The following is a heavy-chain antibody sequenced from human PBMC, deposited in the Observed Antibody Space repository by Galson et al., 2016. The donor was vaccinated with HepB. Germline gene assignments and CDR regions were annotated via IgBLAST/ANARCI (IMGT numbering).Heavy chain of an antibody. D-gene: IGHD1-26*01. Sequence: SLRLSCAASGFTLSSYGMHWVRQAPGKGLEWVAVISYDGSYKYYADSVKGRFTISRDNSMDTLYLQMNRLRVEDSAVYYCATEGPQFPRGSNDYWGQGTLVTVSS. J-gene: IGHJ4*02. V-gene: IGHV3-30*03. CDR1: GFTLSSYG. CDR2: ISYDGSYK. CDR3: ATEGPQFPRGSNDY.